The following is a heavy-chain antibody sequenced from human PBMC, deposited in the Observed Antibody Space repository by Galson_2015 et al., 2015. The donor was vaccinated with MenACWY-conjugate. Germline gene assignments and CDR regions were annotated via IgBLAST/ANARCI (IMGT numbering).Heavy chain of an antibody. CDR3: ARGIYDGTRTYYYMDF. V-gene: IGHV3-30*01. D-gene: IGHD3-22*01. CDR2: ISKDGTNQ. J-gene: IGHJ6*03. Sequence: SLRLSCAASGFTFSTCAMHWVRQAPGKGLEWVAVISKDGTNQHYADSVKGRFTIARDNSKNTVYLQMNSLTAEDTAIFYCARGIYDGTRTYYYMDFWGKGTTVTVS. CDR1: GFTFSTCA.